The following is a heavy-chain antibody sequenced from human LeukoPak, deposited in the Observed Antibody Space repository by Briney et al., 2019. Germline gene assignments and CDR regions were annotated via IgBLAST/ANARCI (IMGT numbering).Heavy chain of an antibody. CDR2: ISYSGST. CDR3: AAVVTPGWFDP. CDR1: GGSISNYY. J-gene: IGHJ5*02. V-gene: IGHV4-59*08. D-gene: IGHD4-23*01. Sequence: SETLSLTCTVSGGSISNYYWSWIRQPPGKGLEWIGYISYSGSTNYSPSLKSRVTISVDTPRNQFSLKVSSVTAADTAVYYCAAVVTPGWFDPWGQGTLVTVSS.